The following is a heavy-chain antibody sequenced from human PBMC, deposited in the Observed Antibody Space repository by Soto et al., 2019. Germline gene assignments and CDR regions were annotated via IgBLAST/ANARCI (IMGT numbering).Heavy chain of an antibody. CDR2: LNHSRSP. Sequence: QVQLQQWGAGLLKPSETLSLTCAVYGGSFRGGSFSDYYWSWIRQPPGTGLEWIGELNHSRSPNYSEPLKTRFTLSVDTSKNRFSLNLSSVPAADTAVYYFARGKRAFGRICFDYWGQGNLVTVSS. CDR3: ARGKRAFGRICFDY. D-gene: IGHD3-16*01. V-gene: IGHV4-34*01. J-gene: IGHJ4*02. CDR1: GGSFRGGSFSDYY.